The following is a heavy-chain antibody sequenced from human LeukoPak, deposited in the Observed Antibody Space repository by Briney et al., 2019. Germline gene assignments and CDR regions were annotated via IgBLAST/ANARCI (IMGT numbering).Heavy chain of an antibody. CDR3: ARGEGAAAGNY. V-gene: IGHV4-34*01. J-gene: IGHJ4*02. CDR2: INHSGST. CDR1: GGSFSGYY. Sequence: SETLSLTCAVYGGSFSGYYWSWIRQPPGKGLEWIGEINHSGSTNYNPSLKSRVTISVDTSKNQFSLKLSSVTAADTAVYYCARGEGAAAGNYWGQGTLVTVSS. D-gene: IGHD6-13*01.